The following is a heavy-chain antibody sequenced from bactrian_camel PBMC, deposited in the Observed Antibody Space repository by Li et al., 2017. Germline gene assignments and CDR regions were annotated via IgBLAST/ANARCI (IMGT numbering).Heavy chain of an antibody. Sequence: VQLVESGGGSVQAGESLRLSCVVSGYRYSTYCMGWFRQVPGNEREPLASIDSDGRTSVADSVKGRLTISRDNAKKTMFLQMDNLKTDDTTVYFCATIPFRPCDSRKVVIPFGGQGTQVTVS. CDR2: IDSDGRT. CDR1: GYRYSTYC. J-gene: IGHJ4*01. D-gene: IGHD6*01. CDR3: ATIPFRPCDSRKVVIPF. V-gene: IGHV3S67*01.